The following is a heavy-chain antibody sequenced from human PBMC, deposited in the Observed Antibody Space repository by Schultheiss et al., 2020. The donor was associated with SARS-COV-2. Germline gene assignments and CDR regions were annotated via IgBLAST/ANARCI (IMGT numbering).Heavy chain of an antibody. CDR2: FDPEDGET. J-gene: IGHJ4*02. CDR1: GGTFSSYA. D-gene: IGHD1-26*01. Sequence: ASVKVSCKASGGTFSSYAISWVRQAPGQGLEWMGGFDPEDGETIYAQKFQGRVTMTTDTSTSTAYMGLRSLRSDDTAVYYCARAIVGATYDYWGQGTLVTVSS. V-gene: IGHV1-18*01. CDR3: ARAIVGATYDY.